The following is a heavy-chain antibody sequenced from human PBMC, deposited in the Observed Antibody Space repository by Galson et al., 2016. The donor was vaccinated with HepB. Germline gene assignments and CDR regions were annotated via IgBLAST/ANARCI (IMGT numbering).Heavy chain of an antibody. Sequence: SETLSLTCTVSGGSISSGSYYWGWIRQPPGKGLEWIGDIFYSGTTSYNPSLKSRVTMSVDTSKNHFSLRLTSVTAADTAVYFCARHVNIGWYSPIDFWGQGALVTVSS. CDR1: GGSISSGSYY. D-gene: IGHD6-19*01. CDR3: ARHVNIGWYSPIDF. J-gene: IGHJ4*02. CDR2: IFYSGTT. V-gene: IGHV4-39*01.